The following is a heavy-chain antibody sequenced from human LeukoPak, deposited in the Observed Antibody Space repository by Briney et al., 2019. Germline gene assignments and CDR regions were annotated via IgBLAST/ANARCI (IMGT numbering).Heavy chain of an antibody. V-gene: IGHV3-23*01. J-gene: IGHJ3*02. Sequence: GGSLRLSCAASGFTISSYAMSWVRQAPGKGLEWVSAISGSGGSTYYADSVKGRFTISSDNSKNTLYLQMNSLRAEDTAVYYCAKILRAIVVVPAATPLDIWGQGTMVTVSS. CDR2: ISGSGGST. CDR1: GFTISSYA. CDR3: AKILRAIVVVPAATPLDI. D-gene: IGHD2-2*01.